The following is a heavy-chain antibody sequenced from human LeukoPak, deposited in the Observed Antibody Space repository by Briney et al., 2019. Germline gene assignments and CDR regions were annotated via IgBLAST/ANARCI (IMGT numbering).Heavy chain of an antibody. D-gene: IGHD6-25*01. V-gene: IGHV3-21*01. CDR1: GISFSNYS. Sequence: PGGSLRLSCAASGISFSNYSMNWVRQAPGKGQEWVSLISSSSRFIYYGDSVKGRFTISRDNAKKSLYLQMNSLRAEDTAVYYCARSGYVASLDVWGKGTTVTVSS. CDR3: ARSGYVASLDV. J-gene: IGHJ6*04. CDR2: ISSSSRFI.